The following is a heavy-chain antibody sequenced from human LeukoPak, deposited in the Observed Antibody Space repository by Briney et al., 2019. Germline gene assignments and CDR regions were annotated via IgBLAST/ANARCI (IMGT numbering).Heavy chain of an antibody. CDR3: ARAXVRAARPEDY. CDR1: GGTFSNYA. Sequence: GAXVKVXXXASGGTFSNYAITWVRQAPGQGLEWVGWISAYNGNTNYAQKFQGRVTMTRDTSISTAYMELSRLRSDDTAVYYCARAXVRAARPEDYWGQGTLVTVSS. J-gene: IGHJ4*02. V-gene: IGHV1-2*02. D-gene: IGHD6-6*01. CDR2: ISAYNGNT.